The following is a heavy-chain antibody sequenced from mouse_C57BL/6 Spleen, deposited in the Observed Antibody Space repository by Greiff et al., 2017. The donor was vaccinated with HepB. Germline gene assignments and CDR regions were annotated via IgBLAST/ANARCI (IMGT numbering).Heavy chain of an antibody. D-gene: IGHD1-1*01. CDR2: IDPENGDT. J-gene: IGHJ1*03. V-gene: IGHV14-4*01. CDR3: TTVRSSYSYWYFDV. Sequence: EVQLQQSGAELVRPGASVKLSCTASGFNIKDDYMHWVKQRPEQGLEWIGWIDPENGDTEYASKFQGKATITADTSSNTAYLQPSSLTSEDTAVYYCTTVRSSYSYWYFDVWGTGTTVTVSS. CDR1: GFNIKDDY.